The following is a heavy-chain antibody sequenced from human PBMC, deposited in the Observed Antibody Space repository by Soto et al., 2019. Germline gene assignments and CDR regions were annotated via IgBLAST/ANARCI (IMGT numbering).Heavy chain of an antibody. CDR1: GGSCSGYY. D-gene: IGHD6-6*01. Sequence: SGTLCLTCAICGGSCSGYYWSWIRQPPGKGLEWIGEINHSGSTNYNPSLKSRVTISVDTSKNQFSLKLSSVTAADTAVYYCARGLNSTSSDLSYFDYWGQGTLVTVSS. CDR2: INHSGST. CDR3: ARGLNSTSSDLSYFDY. J-gene: IGHJ4*02. V-gene: IGHV4-34*01.